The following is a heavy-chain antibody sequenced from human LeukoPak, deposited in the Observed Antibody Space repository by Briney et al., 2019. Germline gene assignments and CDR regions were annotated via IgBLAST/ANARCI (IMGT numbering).Heavy chain of an antibody. CDR3: AREYGDYGTNYYYYMDV. D-gene: IGHD4-17*01. J-gene: IGHJ6*03. Sequence: SETLSLTCTVSGGSISSYYWSWIRQPPGKGLEWIGYIYYSGTTNYNPSLKSRVSMSVDTSKNQFSLKLSSVTAADTAVYYCAREYGDYGTNYYYYMDVWGKGTTVTISS. CDR2: IYYSGTT. CDR1: GGSISSYY. V-gene: IGHV4-59*12.